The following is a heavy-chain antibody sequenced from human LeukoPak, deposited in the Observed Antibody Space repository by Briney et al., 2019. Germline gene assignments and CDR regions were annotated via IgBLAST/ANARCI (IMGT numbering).Heavy chain of an antibody. D-gene: IGHD3-22*01. J-gene: IGHJ4*02. CDR3: ARVSSGYLNYFDY. CDR1: GYTFTGYY. CDR2: INPNSGGT. Sequence: ASVKVSCKASGYTFTGYYMHWVRQAPGQGLEWMGWINPNSGGTNYAQKFQGRVTMTRDTSISTAYMELSRLRSDDTAVYYCARVSSGYLNYFDYWGQGTLVTVSS. V-gene: IGHV1-2*02.